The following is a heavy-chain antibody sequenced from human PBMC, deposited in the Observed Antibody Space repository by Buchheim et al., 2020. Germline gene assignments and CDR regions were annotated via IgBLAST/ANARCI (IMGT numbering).Heavy chain of an antibody. V-gene: IGHV4-59*01. D-gene: IGHD3-16*01. J-gene: IGHJ6*02. CDR1: GGSISSYY. CDR2: IYYSGST. CDR3: ARDYYDRIYYYYYGMDV. Sequence: QVQLQESGPGLVKPSETLSLTCTVSGGSISSYYWSWIRQPPGKGLEWIGYIYYSGSTNYNPSLKSRVTISVDTSKNQFYLKLSSVTAADTAVYYCARDYYDRIYYYYYGMDVWGQGTT.